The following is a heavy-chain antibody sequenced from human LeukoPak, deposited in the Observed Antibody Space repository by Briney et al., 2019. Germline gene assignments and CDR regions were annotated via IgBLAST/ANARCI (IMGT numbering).Heavy chain of an antibody. CDR1: GFTFSSYG. V-gene: IGHV3-33*01. CDR2: IWFDGSFE. CDR3: ARDLYYFDSSGYYASDL. J-gene: IGHJ5*02. D-gene: IGHD3-22*01. Sequence: PGGSLRLSCAASGFTFSSYGMHWVRQAPGKGLEWVAVIWFDGSFEYNADSVKGRFTISRDNAKNSLDLQMNSLRAEDTAVYFCARDLYYFDSSGYYASDLWGQGTLVTVSS.